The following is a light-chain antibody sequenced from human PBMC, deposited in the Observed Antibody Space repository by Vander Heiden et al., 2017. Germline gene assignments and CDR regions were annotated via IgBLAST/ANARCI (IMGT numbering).Light chain of an antibody. CDR1: QSISSA. Sequence: ATQLTQSPSSLSASVGDRVTITCRASQSISSALAWYQQKPGKAPKLLIYDASSLESGVPSRFSGSGSGTDFTLTISSLQPEDFATYYCQQFNSYPPLTFGGGTKVEIK. V-gene: IGKV1-13*02. J-gene: IGKJ4*01. CDR3: QQFNSYPPLT. CDR2: DAS.